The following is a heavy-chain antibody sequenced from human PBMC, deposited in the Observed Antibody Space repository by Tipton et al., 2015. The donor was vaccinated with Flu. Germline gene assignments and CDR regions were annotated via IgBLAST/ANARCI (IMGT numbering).Heavy chain of an antibody. CDR3: ARGPEQWLVNPHYFDY. Sequence: LRLSCTVSGYSISSGYYWGWIRQPPGKGLEWIRSIYHSGSTYYNPSLKSRVTISVDTSKNQFSLKLSSVTAADTAVYYCARGPEQWLVNPHYFDYWGQGTLVTVSS. J-gene: IGHJ4*02. V-gene: IGHV4-38-2*02. D-gene: IGHD6-19*01. CDR1: GYSISSGYY. CDR2: IYHSGST.